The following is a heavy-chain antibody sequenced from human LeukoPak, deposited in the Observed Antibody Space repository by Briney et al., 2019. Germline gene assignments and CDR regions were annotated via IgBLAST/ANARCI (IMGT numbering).Heavy chain of an antibody. D-gene: IGHD2-2*01. V-gene: IGHV1-69*05. Sequence: SVKVSCKASGGTFSSYVISWVRQAPGQGLEGMGGIIPIFGTANYAQKFQGRVTITTDESTSTAYMELSSLRSEDTAVYYCARDSEYCSSTGCPMEGYYYYMDVWGKGTTVTVSS. CDR1: GGTFSSYV. J-gene: IGHJ6*03. CDR2: IIPIFGTA. CDR3: ARDSEYCSSTGCPMEGYYYYMDV.